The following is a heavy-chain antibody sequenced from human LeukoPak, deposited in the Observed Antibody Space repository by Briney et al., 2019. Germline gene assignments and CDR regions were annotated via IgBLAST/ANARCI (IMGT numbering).Heavy chain of an antibody. CDR2: IYHSGST. CDR1: GGSISSGYY. Sequence: SETLSLTCTVSGGSISSGYYWGWIRQPPGKGLEWIGSIYHSGSTYYNPSLKSRVTISVDTSKNQFSLKLSSVTAADTAVYYCAREGWLHLGTAHFDYWGQGTLVTVSS. D-gene: IGHD5-24*01. CDR3: AREGWLHLGTAHFDY. V-gene: IGHV4-38-2*02. J-gene: IGHJ4*02.